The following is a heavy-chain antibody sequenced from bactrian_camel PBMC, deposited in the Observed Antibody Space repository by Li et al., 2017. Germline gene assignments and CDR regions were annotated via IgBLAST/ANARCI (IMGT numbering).Heavy chain of an antibody. Sequence: VQLVESGGGSVQDGGSLRLSCVVSGYSLSGGCIAWFRQVPGKEREGVAAFYTGNRGGVGQYYADSVKGRFTISRENANNTAFLQIINLKPEDTATYYCAAATSPTCIEARRVTYWGQGTQVTVS. CDR2: FYTGNRGGVGQ. J-gene: IGHJ4*01. V-gene: IGHV3S40*01. D-gene: IGHD2*01. CDR1: GYSLSGGC. CDR3: AAATSPTCIEARRVTY.